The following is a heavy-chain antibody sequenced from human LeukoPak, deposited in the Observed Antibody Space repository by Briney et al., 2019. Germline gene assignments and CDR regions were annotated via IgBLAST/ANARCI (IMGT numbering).Heavy chain of an antibody. Sequence: PSETLSLTCTVSGGSISSGSYYWSWIRQPAGKGLEWIGRIYTSGSTNYNPSLKRRVTISVETSKNQFSRKLRSVTAADTAVYYCASRLRFLEWLDRDMDVWGKGTTVTVSS. CDR3: ASRLRFLEWLDRDMDV. CDR2: IYTSGST. CDR1: GGSISSGSYY. D-gene: IGHD3-3*01. V-gene: IGHV4-61*02. J-gene: IGHJ6*03.